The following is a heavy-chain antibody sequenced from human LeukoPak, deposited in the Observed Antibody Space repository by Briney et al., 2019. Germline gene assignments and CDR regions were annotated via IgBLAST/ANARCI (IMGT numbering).Heavy chain of an antibody. V-gene: IGHV4-59*12. CDR1: GGSISSYY. J-gene: IGHJ4*02. D-gene: IGHD3-16*02. Sequence: SETLSLTCTVSGGSISSYYWSWIRQPPGKGLEWIGYIYYSGSTNYNPSLKSRVTISVDTSKNQFSLKLSSVTAADTAVYYCARLSRTRSIMITFGGVIGIDYWGQGTLVTVSS. CDR2: IYYSGST. CDR3: ARLSRTRSIMITFGGVIGIDY.